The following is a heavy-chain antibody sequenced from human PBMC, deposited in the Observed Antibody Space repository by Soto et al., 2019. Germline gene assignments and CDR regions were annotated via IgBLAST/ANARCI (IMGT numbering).Heavy chain of an antibody. CDR2: IKQDGSEK. CDR3: ARDQVETAFDI. Sequence: GESLKISCAASGFTFSSYWMSWVRQAPGKGLEWVANIKQDGSEKYYVDSVKGRFTISRDNAKNSLYPQMNSLRAEDTAVYYCARDQVETAFDIWGQGTMVTVSS. J-gene: IGHJ3*02. V-gene: IGHV3-7*01. CDR1: GFTFSSYW.